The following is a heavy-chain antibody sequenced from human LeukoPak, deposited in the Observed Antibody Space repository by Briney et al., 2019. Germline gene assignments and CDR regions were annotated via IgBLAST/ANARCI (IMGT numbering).Heavy chain of an antibody. V-gene: IGHV1-18*01. Sequence: GASVKVSCKASGYTFTSYGISWVRQAPGQGLEWMGWISAYNGNTNYAQKFQGRISMTRDTSTSTVYVDLSSLTSEDTAMYYCARPRSLQPKSPFDCWGQGTLVTVSS. CDR1: GYTFTSYG. J-gene: IGHJ4*02. CDR2: ISAYNGNT. D-gene: IGHD5-24*01. CDR3: ARPRSLQPKSPFDC.